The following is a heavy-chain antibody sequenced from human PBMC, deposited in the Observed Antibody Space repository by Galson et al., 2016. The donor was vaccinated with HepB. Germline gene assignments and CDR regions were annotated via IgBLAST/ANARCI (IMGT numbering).Heavy chain of an antibody. CDR1: GFTFSTYG. CDR2: ISYDGDTK. D-gene: IGHD5-18*01. J-gene: IGHJ4*02. CDR3: ASDPRQWQRGYNYGFEY. V-gene: IGHV3-30*03. Sequence: SLRLSCAASGFTFSTYGMHWVRQAPGKGLEWVAVISYDGDTKYHADSVKGRFTISRDNSKITLYLQMHRLRFEDTAVYYCASDPRQWQRGYNYGFEYGGQGTLVSVSS.